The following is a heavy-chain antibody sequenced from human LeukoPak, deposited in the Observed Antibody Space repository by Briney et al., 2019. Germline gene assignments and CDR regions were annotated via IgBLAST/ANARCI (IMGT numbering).Heavy chain of an antibody. CDR2: IYYSGSL. CDR3: ARVPLWFGTGYMDV. CDR1: GDSISSTNHY. Sequence: SETLSLTCTVSGDSISSTNHYWGWIRQPAGTGLEWIGHIYYSGSLFLNPSLKSRVTISVDTSKNQFSLKLSSVTAADAAFYYCARVPLWFGTGYMDVWGKGTTVIVSS. D-gene: IGHD2-21*01. V-gene: IGHV4-39*07. J-gene: IGHJ6*03.